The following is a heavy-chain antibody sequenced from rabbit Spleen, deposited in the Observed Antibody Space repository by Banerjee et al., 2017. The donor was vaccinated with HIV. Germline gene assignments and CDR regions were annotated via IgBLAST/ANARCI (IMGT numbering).Heavy chain of an antibody. CDR2: IYAGDGST. D-gene: IGHD2-1*01. CDR3: ARGSATMTMVITGYYFNL. Sequence: QEQLVESGGGLVQPEGSLTLTCKASGFSFSDRDVMCWVRQAPGKGLEWIACIYAGDGSTVYASWAKGRFTISKTSSTTVTLQMTSLTAADTATYFCARGSATMTMVITGYYFNLWGPGTLVTVS. V-gene: IGHV1S45*01. J-gene: IGHJ4*01. CDR1: GFSFSDRDV.